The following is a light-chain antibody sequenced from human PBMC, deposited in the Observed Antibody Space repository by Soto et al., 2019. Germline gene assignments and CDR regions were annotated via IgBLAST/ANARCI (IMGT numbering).Light chain of an antibody. J-gene: IGKJ4*01. CDR1: QSISAW. CDR3: QQYSNQPCT. V-gene: IGKV1-5*01. Sequence: DIMLTQSPSTLSLYIVDRATITCRASQSISAWLAWYQQKPGKAPSLLIYDASTWEGGIPSRFSGSASGTEFTLTISSLESEDFATYYCQQYSNQPCTFGEGTQVDIK. CDR2: DAS.